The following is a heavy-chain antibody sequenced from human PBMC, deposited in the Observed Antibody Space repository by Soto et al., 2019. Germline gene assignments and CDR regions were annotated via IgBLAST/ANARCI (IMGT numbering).Heavy chain of an antibody. CDR2: IYYSGST. CDR3: ARFPTYYDFWSGYYGGNWFDP. V-gene: IGHV4-59*08. CDR1: GGSISSYY. J-gene: IGHJ5*02. Sequence: SETLSLTCTVSGGSISSYYWSWIRQPPGKGLEWIGYIYYSGSTNYNPSLKSRVTISVDTSKNQFSLKLSSVTAADTAVYYCARFPTYYDFWSGYYGGNWFDPWGQGTLVTVSS. D-gene: IGHD3-3*01.